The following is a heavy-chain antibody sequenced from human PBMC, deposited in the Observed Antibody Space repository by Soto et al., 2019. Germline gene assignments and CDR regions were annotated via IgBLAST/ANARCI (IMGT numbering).Heavy chain of an antibody. V-gene: IGHV1-69*12. J-gene: IGHJ4*02. D-gene: IGHD5-18*01. CDR3: AREDMRGYSAFDY. CDR2: IIPIFGTA. Sequence: QVQLVQSGAEVKKPGSSVKVSCKASGGTFSSYAISWVRQAPGQGLEWMGGIIPIFGTANYAQKLQGRVTITADESTSRGYRELSSLRAEATAGYYCAREDMRGYSAFDYWGQGTLVTVSS. CDR1: GGTFSSYA.